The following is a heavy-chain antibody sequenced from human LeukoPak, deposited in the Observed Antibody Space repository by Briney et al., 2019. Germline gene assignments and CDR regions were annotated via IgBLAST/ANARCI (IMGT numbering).Heavy chain of an antibody. D-gene: IGHD3-22*01. V-gene: IGHV1-69*04. CDR1: GGTFSSYA. J-gene: IGHJ4*02. CDR2: IIPILGIA. Sequence: SVKVSCKASGGTFSSYAISWVRQAPGQGLEWMGRIIPILGIANYAQKFQGRVTITADKSTSTAYMELSSLRSEDTAVYYCARSRGGDYYDSSGYYFAYWGQGTLVTVSS. CDR3: ARSRGGDYYDSSGYYFAY.